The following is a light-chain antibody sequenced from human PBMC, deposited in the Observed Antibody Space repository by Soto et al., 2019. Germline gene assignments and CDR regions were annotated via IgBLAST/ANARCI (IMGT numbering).Light chain of an antibody. CDR2: DVT. V-gene: IGLV2-11*01. Sequence: QSALTQPRSVSGSPGQSVTISCTGTSSDVGAYNYVSWYQQHPGKAPKLMIYDVTKRPSGVPDRFSASKSGNTASLTISGLQAEDEADYYCYSYAGSDSFVFGTGTKVTVL. J-gene: IGLJ1*01. CDR1: SSDVGAYNY. CDR3: YSYAGSDSFV.